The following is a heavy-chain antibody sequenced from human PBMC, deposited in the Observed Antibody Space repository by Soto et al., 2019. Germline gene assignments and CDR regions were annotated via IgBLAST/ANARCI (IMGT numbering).Heavy chain of an antibody. CDR3: ARAQFYSGSGNYNNLMFDA. V-gene: IGHV4-30-2*01. Sequence: SETLSLTCAVSGGSIGGVGYSWSWIRQPPGGGLEWIGYMYHSGTFLKSPSLKTRLTMPLDMPKNQFSLTLNSMTAADTAVYYCARAQFYSGSGNYNNLMFDAWGQGIQVTVSS. D-gene: IGHD3-10*01. CDR2: MYHSGTF. J-gene: IGHJ5*02. CDR1: GGSIGGVGYS.